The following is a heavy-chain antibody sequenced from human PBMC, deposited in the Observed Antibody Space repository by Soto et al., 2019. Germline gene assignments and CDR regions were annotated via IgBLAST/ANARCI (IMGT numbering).Heavy chain of an antibody. CDR3: ARDKDWAFDY. D-gene: IGHD3-9*01. Sequence: EVQLVESGGGLVQPGGSLRLSCVASGFTFSSYSMVWVRQAPGKGLEWVSYIFVTSTTIYYADSVKGRFTVSRDNAQNSLFLLMTSLRAEDTAVYYCARDKDWAFDYWGQGTLVTVSS. CDR1: GFTFSSYS. J-gene: IGHJ4*02. V-gene: IGHV3-48*04. CDR2: IFVTSTTI.